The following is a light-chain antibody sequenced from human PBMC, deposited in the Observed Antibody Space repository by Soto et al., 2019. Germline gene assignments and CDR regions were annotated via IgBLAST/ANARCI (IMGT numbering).Light chain of an antibody. CDR1: SSDIGSYNY. CDR2: DVS. CDR3: SSYTSSNTV. Sequence: QSALTQPASGSGSPGQWITIYCTGTSSDIGSYNYVSWYQQHPGKAPKLMIYDVSNRPSGISNRFSGSKSGNTASLTISGLQAEDEADYYCSSYTSSNTVFGGGTKLTVL. V-gene: IGLV2-14*01. J-gene: IGLJ2*01.